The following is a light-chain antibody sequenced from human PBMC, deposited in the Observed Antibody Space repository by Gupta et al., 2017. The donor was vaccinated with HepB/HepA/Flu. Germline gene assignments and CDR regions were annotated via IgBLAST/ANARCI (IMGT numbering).Light chain of an antibody. Sequence: DIVLTQSPDPLAVSLGERATSNFQSSQSLFYSPKNKNYLAWYQKKQGQPPKLLIYWASPREAGGLDQCSASGVGNDKNFTINSRQAEDVDVYYCQHGTNNHRYFSFGQGTXVEIK. J-gene: IGKJ2*01. V-gene: IGKV4-1*01. CDR2: WAS. CDR3: QHGTNNHRYFS. CDR1: QSLFYSPKNKNY.